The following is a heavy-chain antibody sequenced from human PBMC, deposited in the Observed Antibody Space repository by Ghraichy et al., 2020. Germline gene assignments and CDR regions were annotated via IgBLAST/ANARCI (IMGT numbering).Heavy chain of an antibody. J-gene: IGHJ4*02. V-gene: IGHV4-39*01. CDR1: GGSISSSSYY. CDR3: ARLHRQLWSFDY. Sequence: SETLSLTCTVSGGSISSSSYYWGWIRQPPGKGLEWIGSIYYSGSTYYNPSLKSRVTISVDTSKNQFSLKLSSVTAADTAVYYCARLHRQLWSFDYWGQGTLVTVSS. D-gene: IGHD5-18*01. CDR2: IYYSGST.